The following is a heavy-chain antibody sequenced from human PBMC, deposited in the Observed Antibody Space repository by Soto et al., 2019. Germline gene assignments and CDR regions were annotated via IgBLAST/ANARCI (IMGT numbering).Heavy chain of an antibody. CDR2: ISGSGGST. D-gene: IGHD6-13*01. V-gene: IGHV3-23*01. Sequence: PGGSLRLSCAASGFTFSSYAMSWVRQAPGKGLEWVLAISGSGGSTYYADSVKGRFTISRDNSKNTLYLQMNSLRAEDTAVYYCAAAGYSSRWWYLDYWGQGTLVTVSS. CDR3: AAAGYSSRWWYLDY. J-gene: IGHJ4*02. CDR1: GFTFSSYA.